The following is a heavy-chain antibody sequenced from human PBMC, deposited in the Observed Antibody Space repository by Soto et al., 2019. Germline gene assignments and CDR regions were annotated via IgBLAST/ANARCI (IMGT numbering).Heavy chain of an antibody. CDR1: GFTFSSYS. D-gene: IGHD1-26*01. CDR2: ISSSSSYI. J-gene: IGHJ4*02. Sequence: EVQLVESGGGLVKPGGSLRLSCAASGFTFSSYSMNWVRQAPGKGLEWVSSISSSSSYIYYADSVKGRFTISRDNAKNSLYLQMNSLRAEDTAVYYCARDSGGSYSGADYWGQGTLVTVSS. V-gene: IGHV3-21*01. CDR3: ARDSGGSYSGADY.